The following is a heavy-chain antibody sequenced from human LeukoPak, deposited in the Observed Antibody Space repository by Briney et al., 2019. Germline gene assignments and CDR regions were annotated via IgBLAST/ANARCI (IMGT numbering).Heavy chain of an antibody. CDR2: ISYDGSNK. CDR1: GFTFSSYA. V-gene: IGHV3-30-3*01. CDR3: ARGVYYDSSGYYYNSAYFDY. J-gene: IGHJ4*02. Sequence: GGSLRLSCAACGFTFSSYAMHWVRQAPGKGLEWVAVISYDGSNKYYADSVKGRFTISRDNSKNTLYLQMNSLRAEDTAVYYCARGVYYDSSGYYYNSAYFDYWGQGTLVTVSS. D-gene: IGHD3-22*01.